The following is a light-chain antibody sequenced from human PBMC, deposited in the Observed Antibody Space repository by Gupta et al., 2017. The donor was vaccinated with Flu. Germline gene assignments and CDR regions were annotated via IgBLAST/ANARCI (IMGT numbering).Light chain of an antibody. CDR1: QVIYSQ. CDR2: PAS. Sequence: DIQMTQSPSSASASVGDSVTVTCRASQVIYSQLGWYQQKPGKAPKLLIYPASTLQSGVPSRFSGSGSETDFTLTITSLQPEDAATYYCQQAYSFPLTFGGGSKVEIK. J-gene: IGKJ4*01. CDR3: QQAYSFPLT. V-gene: IGKV1-12*01.